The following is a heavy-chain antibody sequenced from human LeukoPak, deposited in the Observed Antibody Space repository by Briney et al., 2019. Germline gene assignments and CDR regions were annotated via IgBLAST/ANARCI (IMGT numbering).Heavy chain of an antibody. J-gene: IGHJ5*02. V-gene: IGHV1-3*04. Sequence: ASVKVSCKASGGTFSSYAISWVRQAPGQRPGWMGWINTGNGNTKYSQKFQGRVTISRDTSANTAYMEVSSLRSEDTAVYYCARGAAEGLDRWGQGTLVTVSS. D-gene: IGHD6-25*01. CDR3: ARGAAEGLDR. CDR1: GGTFSSYA. CDR2: INTGNGNT.